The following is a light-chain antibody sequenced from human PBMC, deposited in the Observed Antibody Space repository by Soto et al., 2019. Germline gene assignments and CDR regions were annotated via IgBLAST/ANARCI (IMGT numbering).Light chain of an antibody. V-gene: IGKV4-1*01. CDR2: WAS. J-gene: IGKJ4*01. CDR3: QQFYSSPLT. CDR1: QSVLLSSTNKNY. Sequence: DIVMTQSPDSLAVSLGERATINCKSSQSVLLSSTNKNYLAWYQQKPGQPPKLLIYWASTRESGVPDRFSGSGSGTDFTLTISSLQAEDVAVYYCQQFYSSPLTFGGGTKVEIK.